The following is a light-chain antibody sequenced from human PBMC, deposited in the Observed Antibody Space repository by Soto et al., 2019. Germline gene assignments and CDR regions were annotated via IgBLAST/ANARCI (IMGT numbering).Light chain of an antibody. CDR3: QQRRNWPLT. CDR2: DAS. V-gene: IGKV3-11*01. CDR1: QSVSSY. J-gene: IGKJ4*01. Sequence: EIVLTQSPATLSLSPGEGATLSCRASQSVSSYLAWYQQKPGQAPRLLIYDASNRATGIPARFSGSGSGTAFTLTISSLEPEDFAVYYCQQRRNWPLTFGGGTKVEIK.